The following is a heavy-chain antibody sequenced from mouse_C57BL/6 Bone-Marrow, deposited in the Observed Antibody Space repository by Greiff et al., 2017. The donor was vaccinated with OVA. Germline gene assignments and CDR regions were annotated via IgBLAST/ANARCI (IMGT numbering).Heavy chain of an antibody. CDR1: GFIFSSYG. J-gene: IGHJ2*01. Sequence: EVKLMESGGDLVKPGGSLKLSCAASGFIFSSYGMSWVRQTPDKRLEWVATISSGGSYTYYPDSVKGRFTISRDNAKNTLYLQMSSLKSEDTAMYYCERHRAPYYYGSRDGYFDYWGQGTTLTVSS. V-gene: IGHV5-6*01. CDR3: ERHRAPYYYGSRDGYFDY. D-gene: IGHD1-1*01. CDR2: ISSGGSYT.